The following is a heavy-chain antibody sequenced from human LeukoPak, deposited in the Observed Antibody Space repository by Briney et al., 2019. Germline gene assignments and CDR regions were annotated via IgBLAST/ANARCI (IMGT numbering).Heavy chain of an antibody. V-gene: IGHV1-58*02. CDR1: GFTFTSSA. Sequence: SVKVSCKASGFTFTSSAMQWVRQARGQRLEWIGWIVVGSGNTNYAQKFQERVTITRDMSTSTAYMELSSLRSEDTAVYYCAADRDDYGDYGRVGYYYYYMDVWGKGTTVTVSS. CDR2: IVVGSGNT. D-gene: IGHD4-17*01. CDR3: AADRDDYGDYGRVGYYYYYMDV. J-gene: IGHJ6*03.